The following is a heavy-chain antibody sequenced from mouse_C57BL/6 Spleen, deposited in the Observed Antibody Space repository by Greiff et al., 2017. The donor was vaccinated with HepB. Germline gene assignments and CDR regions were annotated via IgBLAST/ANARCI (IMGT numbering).Heavy chain of an antibody. CDR2: ISSGGSYT. V-gene: IGHV5-6*02. CDR1: GFTFSSYR. Sequence: EVMLVESGGDLVKPGGSLKLSCAASGFTFSSYRMSWVRQTPDKRLEWVATISSGGSYTYYPDSVKGRFTISRDNAKNTLYLQMSSLKSEDTAMYYCAKYGNDSSFAYWGQGTLVTVSA. J-gene: IGHJ3*01. D-gene: IGHD2-2*01. CDR3: AKYGNDSSFAY.